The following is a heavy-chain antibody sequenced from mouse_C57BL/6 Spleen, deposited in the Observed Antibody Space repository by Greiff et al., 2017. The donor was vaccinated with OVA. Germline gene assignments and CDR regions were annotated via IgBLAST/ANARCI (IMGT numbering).Heavy chain of an antibody. V-gene: IGHV5-9-1*02. CDR1: GFTFSSYA. CDR2: ISSGGDYI. D-gene: IGHD2-4*01. Sequence: EVQLVESGEGLVKPGGSLKLSCAASGFTFSSYAMSWVRQTPEKRLEWVAYISSGGDYIYYADTVKGRFTISRDNARNTLYLQMSSLKSEDTAMYYCTKTNPDYYDYDEGPYYFDYWGQGTTLTVSS. CDR3: TKTNPDYYDYDEGPYYFDY. J-gene: IGHJ2*01.